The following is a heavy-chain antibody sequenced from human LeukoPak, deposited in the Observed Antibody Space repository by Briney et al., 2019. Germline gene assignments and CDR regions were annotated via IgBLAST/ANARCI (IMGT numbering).Heavy chain of an antibody. CDR2: IYSGGST. V-gene: IGHV3-53*01. J-gene: IGHJ4*02. D-gene: IGHD3-3*01. CDR1: GFPFSGYG. CDR3: ARGPRFLEWLRHEYYFDY. Sequence: GGSLRLSCAASGFPFSGYGMHWVRQAPGKGLEWVSVIYSGGSTYYADSVKGRFTISRDNSKNTLYLQMNSLRAEDTAVYYCARGPRFLEWLRHEYYFDYWGQGTLVTVSS.